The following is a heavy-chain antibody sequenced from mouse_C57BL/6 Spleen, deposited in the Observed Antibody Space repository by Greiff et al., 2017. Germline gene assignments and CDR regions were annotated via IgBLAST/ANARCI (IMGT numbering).Heavy chain of an antibody. CDR2: IYPGSGNT. V-gene: IGHV1-76*01. J-gene: IGHJ2*01. CDR1: GYTFTDYY. D-gene: IGHD1-1*01. CDR3: ARGDYGSSYVGFDY. Sequence: QVQLQQSGAELVRPGASVKLSCKASGYTFTDYYINWVKQRPGQGLEWIARIYPGSGNTYYNEKFKGKATLTAEKSSSTAYMQLSSLTSEDSAVYFCARGDYGSSYVGFDYWGQGTTLTVSS.